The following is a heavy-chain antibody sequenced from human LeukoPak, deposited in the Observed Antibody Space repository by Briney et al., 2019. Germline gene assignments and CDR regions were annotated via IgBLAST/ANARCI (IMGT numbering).Heavy chain of an antibody. CDR3: ARRTPKRMLGRTSISYYYYMDV. J-gene: IGHJ6*03. CDR2: INPNSGGT. Sequence: ASVKVSCKASGYTLTGYYMHWVRQAPGQGLEWMGWINPNSGGTNYAQKFQGRVTMTRDTSISTAYMELSRLRSDDTAVYYCARRTPKRMLGRTSISYYYYMDVWGKGTTVTVSS. CDR1: GYTLTGYY. D-gene: IGHD2-2*01. V-gene: IGHV1-2*02.